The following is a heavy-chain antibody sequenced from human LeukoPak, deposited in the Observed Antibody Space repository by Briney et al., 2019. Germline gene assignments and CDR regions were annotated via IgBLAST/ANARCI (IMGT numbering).Heavy chain of an antibody. D-gene: IGHD3-10*01. CDR2: IKEDGSEK. V-gene: IGHV3-7*01. CDR3: ARLLLSRTFDY. Sequence: GGSLRLSCAASGFTFSSYWMSWVRQAPGKGLEWVANIKEDGSEKYYVDSLKGRFTISRDNAKNSLFLQMNSLRAEDTAVSYCARLLLSRTFDYWGQGDLVTVSS. J-gene: IGHJ4*02. CDR1: GFTFSSYW.